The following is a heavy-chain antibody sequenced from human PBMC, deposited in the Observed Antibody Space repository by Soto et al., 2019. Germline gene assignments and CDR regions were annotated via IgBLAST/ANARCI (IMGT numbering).Heavy chain of an antibody. CDR2: ISYHGSDK. Sequence: QVQLVESGGGVVQPGRSLRLSCAASGFTFSNYGMHWVRQAPGKGLEWVAVISYHGSDKYYADSVKGRFTISRDNSKNTLYLQMDSLRAEDTAVXYCAKDHLTTTVTTVGYWGQGTLVTVSS. J-gene: IGHJ4*02. D-gene: IGHD4-17*01. CDR3: AKDHLTTTVTTVGY. CDR1: GFTFSNYG. V-gene: IGHV3-30*18.